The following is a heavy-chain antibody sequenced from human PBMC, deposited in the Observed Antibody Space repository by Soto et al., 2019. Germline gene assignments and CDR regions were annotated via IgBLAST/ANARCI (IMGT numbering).Heavy chain of an antibody. D-gene: IGHD2-15*01. CDR2: IYYSGKT. CDR3: AILIHCLNTASYFDY. Sequence: QLQLQESGPGLVKPSETLSLTCTVSGGSISSSSYYWGWIRQPTGKGLEWIGSIYYSGKTYYKPSLKSRVTIAGDTSKNQSALKLSSVTAADTTVYYCAILIHCLNTASYFDYWGQGTLVTVSS. V-gene: IGHV4-39*01. CDR1: GGSISSSSYY. J-gene: IGHJ4*02.